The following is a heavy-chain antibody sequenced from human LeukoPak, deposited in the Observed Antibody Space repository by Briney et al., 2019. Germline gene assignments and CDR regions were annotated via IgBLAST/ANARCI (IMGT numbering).Heavy chain of an antibody. Sequence: PSETLTLTCTVSGDSISSYYWSWIRQPAGKGLEWIGRIYTSGSTNYNPSLKSRVTMSVDTSKNQISLKLSSVTAADTAVYYCARDQYYYDSSGYYYYFDYWGQGTVVTVSS. V-gene: IGHV4-4*07. CDR3: ARDQYYYDSSGYYYYFDY. D-gene: IGHD3-22*01. CDR2: IYTSGST. J-gene: IGHJ4*02. CDR1: GDSISSYY.